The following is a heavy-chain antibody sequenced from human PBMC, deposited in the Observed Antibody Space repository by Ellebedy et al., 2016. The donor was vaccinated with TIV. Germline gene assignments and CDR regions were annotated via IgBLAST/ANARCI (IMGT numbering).Heavy chain of an antibody. CDR2: LSSNGAT. CDR1: GVFINSYF. J-gene: IGHJ6*02. CDR3: ARGYGTGRYGMDV. V-gene: IGHV4-59*12. Sequence: SETLSLTCSVSGVFINSYFWGWIRQPPGRGLEWIGYLSSNGATIYNPSLKSRVTMSLDTSKNQFSLQLSSVTAADTAVYYCARGYGTGRYGMDVWGQGTTVTVSS. D-gene: IGHD3-10*01.